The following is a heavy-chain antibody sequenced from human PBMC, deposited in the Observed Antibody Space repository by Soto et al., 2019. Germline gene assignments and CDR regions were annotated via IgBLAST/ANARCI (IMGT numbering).Heavy chain of an antibody. V-gene: IGHV4-30-2*01. CDR1: GGSISGTTYS. Sequence: QLQLQESGSGLVKPSQTLSLTCAVSGGSISGTTYSWSWIRQPPGKGPEWIGYIYDSGNTYYNPSLKSQFSISVDRSKNQFSLKLSSVTAADTAVYYCARGQGAAAGHSNFHYWGQGALVTVSS. CDR3: ARGQGAAAGHSNFHY. J-gene: IGHJ4*02. D-gene: IGHD6-13*01. CDR2: IYDSGNT.